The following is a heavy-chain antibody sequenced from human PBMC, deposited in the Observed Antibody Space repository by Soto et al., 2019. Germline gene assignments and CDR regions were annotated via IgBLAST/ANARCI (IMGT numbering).Heavy chain of an antibody. CDR1: GFTFSNYG. Sequence: EVQLLESGGGLVQPGGSLRLSCAASGFTFSNYGMSWVRQAPGKGLEWVSTISDGGSTYYADSVKGRFTISRDKSKNTLYLQMNSLRDEDTAVYYCAKGRGFYYEDFDYWGQGTLVTVSS. CDR3: AKGRGFYYEDFDY. J-gene: IGHJ4*02. CDR2: ISDGGST. D-gene: IGHD3-22*01. V-gene: IGHV3-23*01.